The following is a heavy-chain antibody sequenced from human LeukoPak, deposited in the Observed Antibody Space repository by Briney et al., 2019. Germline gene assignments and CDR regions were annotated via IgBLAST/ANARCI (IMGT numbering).Heavy chain of an antibody. V-gene: IGHV3-23*01. CDR2: IRGGDGSS. D-gene: IGHD3-9*01. Sequence: HPGGSLRLSCAASGFTFSSYAMSWVRQAPEKGLEWVSAIRGGDGSSYYTDSVKGRFTISRDNSKNTLYLQMNSLRAEDTAVYYCAKADGDFDWLLLSTYYYYYGMDVWGQGTTVTVSS. J-gene: IGHJ6*02. CDR3: AKADGDFDWLLLSTYYYYYGMDV. CDR1: GFTFSSYA.